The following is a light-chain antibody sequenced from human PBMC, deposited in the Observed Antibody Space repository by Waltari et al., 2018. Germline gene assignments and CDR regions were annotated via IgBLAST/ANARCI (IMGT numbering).Light chain of an antibody. Sequence: DIQMTQSPSSLSASVGDRVTITCRASHSITTYLNWYQQKPGKAPNLLIYAASSLQSGVPSRFSGSGSGTEFTLTISSLRPEDFATYYCQQTNTVPLTFGGGTKVAIK. CDR3: QQTNTVPLT. CDR1: HSITTY. J-gene: IGKJ4*01. CDR2: AAS. V-gene: IGKV1-39*01.